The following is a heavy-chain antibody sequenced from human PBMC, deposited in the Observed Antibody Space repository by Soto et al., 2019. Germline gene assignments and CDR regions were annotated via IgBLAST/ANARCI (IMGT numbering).Heavy chain of an antibody. J-gene: IGHJ6*02. D-gene: IGHD1-26*01. Sequence: QVQLVQSGAEVKKPGSSVKVSCKASGGTFSSYAISWVRQAPGQGLEWMGGIIPIFGTANYAQKFQGRVTTTADESTSTAYMELSSLRSEDTAVYYCARRIRWELNVYYYYGMDVWGQGTTVTVSS. V-gene: IGHV1-69*01. CDR1: GGTFSSYA. CDR3: ARRIRWELNVYYYYGMDV. CDR2: IIPIFGTA.